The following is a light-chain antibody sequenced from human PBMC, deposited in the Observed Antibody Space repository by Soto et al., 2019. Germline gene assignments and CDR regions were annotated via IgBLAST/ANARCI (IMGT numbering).Light chain of an antibody. V-gene: IGKV1-17*01. CDR3: LQNNTYPRT. CDR1: QDIRED. J-gene: IGKJ1*01. CDR2: EAS. Sequence: DIQMTQSPSSLSASVGDRVTITCRASQDIREDLAWYQQSPGKAPKRLIYEASTLQVGVPARLSGSGSGAEFTRTIASLQTDDFATYDGLQNNTYPRTFGQGTKVEV.